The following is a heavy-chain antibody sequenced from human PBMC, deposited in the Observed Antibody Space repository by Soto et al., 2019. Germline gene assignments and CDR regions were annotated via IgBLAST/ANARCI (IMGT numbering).Heavy chain of an antibody. Sequence: QGQLVQSRAELKKPGASVKVSCKASDYTFTRYGISWVRQAPGQGLEWMGWISGYNGDTNYEQKFQGRVTMTIDTSTTTAYMELRSLTSDDTAVYYCAKNGQPPYYYYGMDVWGQGTTVTVSS. CDR1: DYTFTRYG. CDR3: AKNGQPPYYYYGMDV. J-gene: IGHJ6*02. D-gene: IGHD2-8*01. V-gene: IGHV1-18*01. CDR2: ISGYNGDT.